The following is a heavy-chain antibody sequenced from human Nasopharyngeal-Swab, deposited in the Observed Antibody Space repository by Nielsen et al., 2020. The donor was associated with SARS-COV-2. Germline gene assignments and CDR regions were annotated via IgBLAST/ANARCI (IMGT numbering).Heavy chain of an antibody. Sequence: GESLKISCAASGFTFSNYEMNWVRQAPGKGLEWVSYISSSGRNMYYADSVKGRFIISRDNATKSLFLQMSSLRAEDTAVYYCARDGYSNPLGDVWGKGTTVTVSS. J-gene: IGHJ6*04. V-gene: IGHV3-48*03. CDR2: ISSSGRNM. CDR3: ARDGYSNPLGDV. D-gene: IGHD4-11*01. CDR1: GFTFSNYE.